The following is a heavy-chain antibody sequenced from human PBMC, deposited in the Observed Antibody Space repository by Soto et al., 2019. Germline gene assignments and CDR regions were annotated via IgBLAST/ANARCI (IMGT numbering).Heavy chain of an antibody. Sequence: EVQLVDSGGGLVQPGGSLRLSCATSGFDFSDHWMNWVRQAPGKGLEWVAIIKKDGREKYYLDSVKGRFTVSRDNTKNSLYLQMTSLRADETAVYYCVRCRGVLMDAWGQGTTVTVSS. V-gene: IGHV3-7*05. J-gene: IGHJ6*02. CDR1: GFDFSDHW. CDR3: VRCRGVLMDA. D-gene: IGHD3-10*01. CDR2: IKKDGREK.